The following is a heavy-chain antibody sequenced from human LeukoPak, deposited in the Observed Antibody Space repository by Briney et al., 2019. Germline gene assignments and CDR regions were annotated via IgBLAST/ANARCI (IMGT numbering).Heavy chain of an antibody. V-gene: IGHV4-59*01. Sequence: SETLSLTCTVSGGSISSYYWSWIRQPPGKGLEWIGYIYYSGSTNYNPSLKSRVTISVDTSKNQFSLKLSSVTAADTAVYYCARDGRFGELLDWGQGTLVTVSS. CDR1: GGSISSYY. D-gene: IGHD3-10*01. CDR2: IYYSGST. CDR3: ARDGRFGELLD. J-gene: IGHJ4*02.